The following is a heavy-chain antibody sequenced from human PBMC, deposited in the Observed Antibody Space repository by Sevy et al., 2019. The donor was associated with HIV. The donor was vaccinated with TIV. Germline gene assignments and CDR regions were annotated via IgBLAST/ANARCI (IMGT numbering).Heavy chain of an antibody. D-gene: IGHD3-22*01. CDR1: GNTLTQLS. CDR3: ATTKDYYENSGDPFDY. V-gene: IGHV1-24*01. CDR2: FDPEDDER. Sequence: ASVKVSCKVSGNTLTQLSMHWVRQVPGKGLEWMVSFDPEDDERIYAQKFQGRVTMTEDTSTDTAYMELSSLKSEDTAVYYCATTKDYYENSGDPFDYWGQGTLVTVSS. J-gene: IGHJ4*02.